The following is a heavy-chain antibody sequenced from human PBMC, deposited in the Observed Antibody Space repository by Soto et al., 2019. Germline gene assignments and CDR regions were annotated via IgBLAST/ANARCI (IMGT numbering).Heavy chain of an antibody. J-gene: IGHJ4*02. Sequence: PGGSLRLSCAASGFTFSSYAMSWVHQAPGKGLECVSTLSFSGGSTYYADYVKGRFTISRDNSKNTLYLQMNSLRVEDTAVYYCAKDRYYYDSSGYYTDYWGQGTLVTVSS. CDR1: GFTFSSYA. CDR3: AKDRYYYDSSGYYTDY. V-gene: IGHV3-23*01. D-gene: IGHD3-22*01. CDR2: LSFSGGST.